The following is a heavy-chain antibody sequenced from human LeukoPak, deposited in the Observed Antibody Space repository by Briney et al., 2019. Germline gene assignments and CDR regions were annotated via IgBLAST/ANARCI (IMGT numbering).Heavy chain of an antibody. D-gene: IGHD6-13*01. J-gene: IGHJ6*02. CDR1: GFPVSNIH. CDR2: IHSGGIT. CDR3: VRDRGIASTGGYGMDV. V-gene: IGHV3-53*01. Sequence: PGGSLSLSCAASGFPVSNIHMSWVRQAPGTGLEWVSIIHSGGITHYADSVKGRFTISRDNSKNTLYLQMNSLRAEDTAVYYCVRDRGIASTGGYGMDVWGQGTTVTVSS.